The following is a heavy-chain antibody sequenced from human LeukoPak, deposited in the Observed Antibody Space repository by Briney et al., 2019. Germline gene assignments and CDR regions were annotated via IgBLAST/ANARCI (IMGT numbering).Heavy chain of an antibody. D-gene: IGHD6-19*01. CDR1: GGSISSYY. J-gene: IGHJ4*02. Sequence: SETPSLTCTVSGGSISSYYWNWIRQPPGKGLEWIGYIYYSGSTNYNPSLKSRVTISVDTSKHQFSLKLSSVTAADTAVYYCARVVPSSGWYWGFFDYWGQGTLVTVSS. CDR3: ARVVPSSGWYWGFFDY. V-gene: IGHV4-59*01. CDR2: IYYSGST.